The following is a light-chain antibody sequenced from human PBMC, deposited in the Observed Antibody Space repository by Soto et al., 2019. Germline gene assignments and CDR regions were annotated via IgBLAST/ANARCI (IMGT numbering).Light chain of an antibody. CDR1: RSLDSGQ. J-gene: IGKJ5*01. V-gene: IGKV3-20*01. Sequence: EIVLTQSPGTLSLSPGESATLSCRASRSLDSGQLAWYQQKVGRAPRLLIHDAFMRATGIPDRFSGSGSGTDFTLTIARLEPEDFAVYYCQQYGDSPRTFSQGTRLEIK. CDR2: DAF. CDR3: QQYGDSPRT.